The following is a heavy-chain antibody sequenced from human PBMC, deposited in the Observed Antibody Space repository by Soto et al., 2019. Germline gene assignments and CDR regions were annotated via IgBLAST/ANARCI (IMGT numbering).Heavy chain of an antibody. V-gene: IGHV3-21*01. CDR2: SSSSSSYI. Sequence: EVQLVESGGGLVKPGGSMRLSCAASGFTFSRYSMNWVRQAPGEGLEWVSSSSSSSSYIYYADSVNGRCTLSRDNAENALSLQMNCLRDEETAGSDCERAVGSDDYCDYLASYSYGMDVWGQGTKVTVSS. D-gene: IGHD4-17*01. J-gene: IGHJ6*02. CDR1: GFTFSRYS. CDR3: ERAVGSDDYCDYLASYSYGMDV.